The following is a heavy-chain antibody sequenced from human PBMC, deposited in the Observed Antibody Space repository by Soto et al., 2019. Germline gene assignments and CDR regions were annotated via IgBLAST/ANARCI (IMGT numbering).Heavy chain of an antibody. CDR1: GGTFSSYA. J-gene: IGHJ6*01. D-gene: IGHD6-19*01. Sequence: QVQLVQSGAEVKKPGSSVKVSCKASGGTFSSYAISWVRQAPGQGLEWMGGIIPIFGTANYAQKFQGRVTITADESTITAYMQLSSLRSEDKAVYYCARGNSSGWYVRYYDGLDVWGQGTTVTVS. V-gene: IGHV1-69*01. CDR3: ARGNSSGWYVRYYDGLDV. CDR2: IIPIFGTA.